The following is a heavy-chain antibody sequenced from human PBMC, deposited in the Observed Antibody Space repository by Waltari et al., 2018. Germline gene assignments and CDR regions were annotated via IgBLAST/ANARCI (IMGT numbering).Heavy chain of an antibody. J-gene: IGHJ4*02. D-gene: IGHD3-16*01. CDR2: ISSSSSYI. CDR1: GFTFSSSS. Sequence: EVQLVESGGGLVKPGGSLRLSCAASGFTFSSSSMNWVRQAPGKGLEWVSSISSSSSYIYYADSVKGRFTISRDNAKNSLYLQMNSLRAEDTAVYYCARDLGVWTGIDYWGQGTLVTVSS. CDR3: ARDLGVWTGIDY. V-gene: IGHV3-21*01.